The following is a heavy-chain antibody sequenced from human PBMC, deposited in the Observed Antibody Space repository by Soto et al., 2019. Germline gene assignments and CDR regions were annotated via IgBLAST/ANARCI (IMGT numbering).Heavy chain of an antibody. CDR1: GGSISSRSYF. D-gene: IGHD2-21*02. CDR2: IYYSGST. CDR3: ARHPSDFWFDP. J-gene: IGHJ5*02. V-gene: IGHV4-39*01. Sequence: QLQLQESGPVLVKPSETLSLTCSVSGGSISSRSYFWGWIRQPPGKGLEWIGSIYYSGSTYYNPSLKWRVTVSAHPSTNQFSLKLSPVTAADAAVYYCARHPSDFWFDPWGQGTLVTVSS.